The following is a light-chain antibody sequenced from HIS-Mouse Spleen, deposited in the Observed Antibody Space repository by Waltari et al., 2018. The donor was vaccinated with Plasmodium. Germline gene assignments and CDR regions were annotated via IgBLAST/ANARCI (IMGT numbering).Light chain of an antibody. CDR2: KDS. CDR1: ALPKKY. V-gene: IGLV3-25*03. CDR3: QSADSSGTPNWV. J-gene: IGLJ3*02. Sequence: SYELTQPTSVSVSPGQTARITCSGDALPKKYAYWYQQKPGQAPVLVIYKDSERPSGIPERFSCSSSGTTVTLTISGVQAEDGADYYCQSADSSGTPNWVFGGGTKLTVL.